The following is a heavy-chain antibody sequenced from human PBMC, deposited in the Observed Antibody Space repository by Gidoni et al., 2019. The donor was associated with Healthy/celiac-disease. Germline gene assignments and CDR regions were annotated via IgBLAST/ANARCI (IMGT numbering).Heavy chain of an antibody. CDR3: ARGPELTTVTAGWFDP. D-gene: IGHD4-17*01. CDR2: INHSGST. J-gene: IGHJ5*02. V-gene: IGHV4-34*01. Sequence: QVQPQQWGAGLLKPSETLSLTCAVYGGSFSGYYWSWIRQPPGKGLEWIGEINHSGSTNYNPSLKSRVTISVDTSKNQFSLKLSSVTAADTAVYYCARGPELTTVTAGWFDPWGQGTLVTVSS. CDR1: GGSFSGYY.